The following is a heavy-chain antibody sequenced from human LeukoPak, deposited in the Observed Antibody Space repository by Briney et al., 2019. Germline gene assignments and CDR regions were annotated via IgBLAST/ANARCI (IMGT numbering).Heavy chain of an antibody. CDR2: IYYSGGT. V-gene: IGHV4-59*01. Sequence: SETLSLTCSVSDDSITMYYWTWIRQPPGKGLEWIGYIYYSGGTNYNPSLKSRVTISVDTSKNQFSLKLSSVTAADTAVYYCARGTMYCSSTSCPKPLFDYWGQGTLVTVSS. CDR1: DDSITMYY. D-gene: IGHD2-2*01. CDR3: ARGTMYCSSTSCPKPLFDY. J-gene: IGHJ4*02.